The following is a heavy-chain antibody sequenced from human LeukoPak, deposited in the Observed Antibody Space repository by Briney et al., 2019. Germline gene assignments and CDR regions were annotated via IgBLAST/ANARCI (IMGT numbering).Heavy chain of an antibody. Sequence: ASVNVSCKASGYTFTGYYMHWVRQAPGQGLEWMGWINPNSGGTNYAQKFQGWVTMTRDTSISTAYMELSRLRSDDTAVYYCARSTVTRAFYYYYGMDVWGQGTTVTVSS. J-gene: IGHJ6*02. CDR2: INPNSGGT. D-gene: IGHD4-17*01. V-gene: IGHV1-2*04. CDR1: GYTFTGYY. CDR3: ARSTVTRAFYYYYGMDV.